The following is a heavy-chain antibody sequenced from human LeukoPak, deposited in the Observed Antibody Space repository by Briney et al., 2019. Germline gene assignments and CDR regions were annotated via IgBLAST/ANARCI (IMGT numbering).Heavy chain of an antibody. V-gene: IGHV4-4*07. CDR3: ATTGKHYYGSGSYFRTYAFDI. CDR1: GGSISSYY. J-gene: IGHJ3*02. CDR2: IYTSGST. Sequence: SETLSLTCTVSGGSISSYYWSWIRQPAGKGLEWIGRIYTSGSTNYNPSLKSRVTMSVDTSKNQFSLKLSSVTAADTAVYYCATTGKHYYGSGSYFRTYAFDIWGQGTMVTVSS. D-gene: IGHD3-10*01.